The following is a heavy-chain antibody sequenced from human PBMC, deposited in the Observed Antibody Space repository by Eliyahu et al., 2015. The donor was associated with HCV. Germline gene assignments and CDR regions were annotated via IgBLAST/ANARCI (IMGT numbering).Heavy chain of an antibody. D-gene: IGHD5-18*01. CDR3: ARGFRQLSDY. J-gene: IGHJ4*02. V-gene: IGHV1-3*01. CDR1: GYTFTNYI. Sequence: EVKKPGASVKVSCKASGYTFTNYIIHWVRQAPGQRFEWMGYISAGNGNTKFSQKFQGRLTITRDTSASTAYMELSSLRSEDTAVYYCARGFRQLSDYWGQGTQVTVSS. CDR2: ISAGNGNT.